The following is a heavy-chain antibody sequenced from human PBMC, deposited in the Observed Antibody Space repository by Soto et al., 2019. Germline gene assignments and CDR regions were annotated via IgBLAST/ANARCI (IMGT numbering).Heavy chain of an antibody. V-gene: IGHV1-18*04. CDR3: PRADSTGSPRRWFDP. CDR2: ISTYNGDT. Sequence: ASVKVSCKASGYSFTSYGINWVRQAPGQGLEWMGWISTYNGDTNYAQKLQGRVTMTTDTSTTTAYMELRSLRSDDTAVYSCPRADSTGSPRRWFDPWGQGTLVTVSS. CDR1: GYSFTSYG. J-gene: IGHJ5*02. D-gene: IGHD6-19*01.